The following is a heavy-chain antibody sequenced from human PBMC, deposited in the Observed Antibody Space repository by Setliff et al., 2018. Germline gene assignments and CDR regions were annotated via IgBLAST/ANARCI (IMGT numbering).Heavy chain of an antibody. CDR2: VYYNGNT. D-gene: IGHD5-18*01. V-gene: IGHV4-59*11. CDR1: GGSLTQRY. Sequence: PSETLSLTCTLSGGSLTQRYCSWVRQPPGKGLEWIGYVYYNGNTNYSPSLKSRVTISADPSKNQVSLKLTSATAADTAVYYCARDRTAYNYGMDVWGQGTTGTVAS. CDR3: ARDRTAYNYGMDV. J-gene: IGHJ6*02.